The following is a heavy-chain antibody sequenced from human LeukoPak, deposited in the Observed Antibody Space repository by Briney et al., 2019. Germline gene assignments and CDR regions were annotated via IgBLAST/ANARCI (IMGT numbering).Heavy chain of an antibody. J-gene: IGHJ2*01. CDR3: ARGYYPPRWYFDL. D-gene: IGHD3-10*01. CDR2: IIEKGNA. V-gene: IGHV4-34*01. Sequence: SETLSLTCALYGGSFSSYSWSWTWIRQTPEKGLEWIGEIIEKGNANYNPSLKSRVTIDLDTSKNRFSLKLTSMTAADTAMYYCARGYYPPRWYFDLWGRGTLVTVSS. CDR1: GGSFSSYS.